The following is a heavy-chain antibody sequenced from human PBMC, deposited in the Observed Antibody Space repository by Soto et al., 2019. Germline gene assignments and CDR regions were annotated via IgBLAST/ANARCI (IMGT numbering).Heavy chain of an antibody. V-gene: IGHV1-8*01. D-gene: IGHD3-10*01. CDR3: ALLWLGEPYYYYYMDV. Sequence: ASVKVSCKASGYTFTSYDINWVRQATGQGLEWMGWMNPNSGNTGYAQKFQGRVTMTRNTSISTAYMELSSLRSEDTAVYYCALLWLGEPYYYYYMDVWGKGTTVTVSS. J-gene: IGHJ6*03. CDR1: GYTFTSYD. CDR2: MNPNSGNT.